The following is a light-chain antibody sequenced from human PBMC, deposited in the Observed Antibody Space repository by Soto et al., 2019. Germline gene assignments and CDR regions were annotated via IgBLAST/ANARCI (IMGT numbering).Light chain of an antibody. CDR3: QQRSNWPPIT. J-gene: IGKJ5*01. CDR2: DAS. V-gene: IGKV3-11*01. CDR1: QSISGW. Sequence: TQSPSTLSASVGDRVTITCQASQSISGWLAWYQQKPGQAPRLLIYDASNRATGIPARFSGSGSGTDFTLTISSLEPEDFAVYYCQQRSNWPPITFGQGTRLEI.